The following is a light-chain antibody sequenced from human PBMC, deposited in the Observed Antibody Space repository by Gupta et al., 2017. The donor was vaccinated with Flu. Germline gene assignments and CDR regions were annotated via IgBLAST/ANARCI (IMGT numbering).Light chain of an antibody. J-gene: IGLJ3*02. Sequence: QSALTQPPSASGSPGQSVTISCTGTSSDVGGYNYVSWYQQHPGKAPKLMIYEVSKRPSGVPDRFSGSKSGNTASLTVSGLQAEDEADYYCSSYAGSWVFGGGTKLPVL. CDR1: SSDVGGYNY. CDR3: SSYAGSWV. V-gene: IGLV2-8*01. CDR2: EVS.